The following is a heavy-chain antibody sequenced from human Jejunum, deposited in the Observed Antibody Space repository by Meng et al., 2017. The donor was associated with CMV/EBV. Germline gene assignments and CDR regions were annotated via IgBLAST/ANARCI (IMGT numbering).Heavy chain of an antibody. J-gene: IGHJ3*01. Sequence: LSSSELTWVRQAPGKGLEWVSYIHNSGSVIYYAESVKGRFTISRDNAKNSLYLQMNSLRAEDTAVYYCARDGYDFRSGNHDAYDVWGRGTMVTVSS. CDR1: LSSSE. V-gene: IGHV3-48*03. D-gene: IGHD3-3*01. CDR2: IHNSGSVI. CDR3: ARDGYDFRSGNHDAYDV.